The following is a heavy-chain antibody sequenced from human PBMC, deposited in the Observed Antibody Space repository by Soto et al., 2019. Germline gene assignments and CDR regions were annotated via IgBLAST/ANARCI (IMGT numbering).Heavy chain of an antibody. Sequence: SETLSLTCTVSGGSISSGDYYWSWIRQPPGKGLEWIGYIYYSGSTYYNPSLKSRVTISVDTSKNQFSLKLSSVTAADTAVYYCARDPAVAGNSGFDYWGQGTLVTVSS. CDR2: IYYSGST. J-gene: IGHJ4*02. D-gene: IGHD6-19*01. V-gene: IGHV4-30-4*02. CDR3: ARDPAVAGNSGFDY. CDR1: GGSISSGDYY.